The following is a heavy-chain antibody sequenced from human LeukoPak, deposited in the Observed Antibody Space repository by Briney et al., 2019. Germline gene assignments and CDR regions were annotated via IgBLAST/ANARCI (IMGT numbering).Heavy chain of an antibody. V-gene: IGHV4-34*01. J-gene: IGHJ5*02. CDR2: INHSGTA. CDR1: GGSFSRDY. Sequence: PSETLSLTCAVSGGSFSRDYWTWIRQPPGKGLEWIGDINHSGTANYNPSLRSRVSISVDVSKNQFSLKLSSVTAADTAVYYCGACSTPYHYDSTGYYWFDPWGQGTLVTVSS. D-gene: IGHD3-22*01. CDR3: GACSTPYHYDSTGYYWFDP.